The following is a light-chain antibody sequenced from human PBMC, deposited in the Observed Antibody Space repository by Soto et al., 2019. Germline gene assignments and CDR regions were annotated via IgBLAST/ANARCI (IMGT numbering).Light chain of an antibody. CDR3: QSYDNSLSSGV. CDR1: SSNIGAGYD. CDR2: GNS. J-gene: IGLJ2*01. V-gene: IGLV1-40*01. Sequence: QLVLTQPPSVSGAPGQRVTISCTGSSSNIGAGYDVHWYQQFPGKAPKLLIYGNSNRPSGVPDRFSGSKSGTSASLAITGLQAEDESDYYCQSYDNSLSSGVFGGGTKLTVL.